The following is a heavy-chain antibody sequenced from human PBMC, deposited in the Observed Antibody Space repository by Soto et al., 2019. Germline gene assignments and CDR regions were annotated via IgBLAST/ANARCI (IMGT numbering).Heavy chain of an antibody. D-gene: IGHD6-13*01. CDR3: ARVQIAAAGTD. J-gene: IGHJ4*02. CDR1: GGTFSSYT. V-gene: IGHV1-69*02. Sequence: QVQLVQSGAEVKKPGSSVKVSCKASGGTFSSYTISWVRQAPGQGLEWMGRIIPILGIANYAQKFQGRVTITADKSTCTAYMALSILRSEDTGVYYCARVQIAAAGTDWGQGTLVTVSS. CDR2: IIPILGIA.